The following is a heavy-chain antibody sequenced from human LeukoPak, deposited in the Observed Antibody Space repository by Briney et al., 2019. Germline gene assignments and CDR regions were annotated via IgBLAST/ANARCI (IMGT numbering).Heavy chain of an antibody. CDR3: AKDTLVTGGRVSPHNWFDP. J-gene: IGHJ5*02. CDR1: GFTFSSYG. D-gene: IGHD3-16*01. Sequence: GGSLRLSCAASGFTFSSYGMHWVRLAPGKGLEWVAVISYDGSNKYYADSVKGRFTISRDNSKNTLYLQMNSLRAEDTAVYYCAKDTLVTGGRVSPHNWFDPWGQGTLVTVSS. V-gene: IGHV3-30*18. CDR2: ISYDGSNK.